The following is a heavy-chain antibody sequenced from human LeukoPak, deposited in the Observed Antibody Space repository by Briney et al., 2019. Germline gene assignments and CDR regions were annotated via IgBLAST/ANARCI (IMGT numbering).Heavy chain of an antibody. J-gene: IGHJ4*02. V-gene: IGHV4-38-2*01. CDR3: ARSVRYSSPDY. D-gene: IGHD6-19*01. CDR1: GYFISSGHY. CDR2: IYHSGST. Sequence: PSETLSLTCVVSGYFISSGHYWGWIRQPPGKGLEWIGSIYHSGSTYYNPSLKSRVSISVDTSKNQFSLKLSSVTAADTAVYYCARSVRYSSPDYWGQGTLVTVSS.